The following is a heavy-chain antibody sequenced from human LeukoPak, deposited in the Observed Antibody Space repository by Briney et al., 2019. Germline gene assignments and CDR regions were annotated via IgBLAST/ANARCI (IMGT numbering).Heavy chain of an antibody. V-gene: IGHV3-48*03. CDR3: ARVSSGSSSDHLGY. CDR2: ISSSGSTI. CDR1: GFTCSSYE. J-gene: IGHJ4*02. D-gene: IGHD6-6*01. Sequence: GGSLRLSCAASGFTCSSYEMNWVRQAPGKGLEWVSYISSSGSTIYYADSVKGRFTIPRDNAKNSLYLQMNSLRAEDTAVYYCARVSSGSSSDHLGYWGQGTLVTVSS.